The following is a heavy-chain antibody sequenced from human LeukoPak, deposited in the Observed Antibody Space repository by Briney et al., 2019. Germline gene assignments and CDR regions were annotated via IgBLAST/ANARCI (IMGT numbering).Heavy chain of an antibody. D-gene: IGHD6-13*01. J-gene: IGHJ4*02. CDR1: GFTVSSNY. CDR3: ASFSSSWPVFDY. Sequence: GGSLRLSCAASGFTVSSNYMSWVRQAPGKGLEWVSVIYSGGSTYYADSVKGRFTISRDNSKNTLYLQMNSLRAEDTAVYYCASFSSSWPVFDYWGQGTLVTVSS. CDR2: IYSGGST. V-gene: IGHV3-53*01.